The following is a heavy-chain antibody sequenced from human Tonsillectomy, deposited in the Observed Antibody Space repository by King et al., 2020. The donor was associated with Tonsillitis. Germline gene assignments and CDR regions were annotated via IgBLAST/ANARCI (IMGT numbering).Heavy chain of an antibody. D-gene: IGHD3-3*01. CDR1: GFTFDDYV. Sequence: VQLVESGGGLVQPGRSLRLSCAASGFTFDDYVMHWVRQAPGKGLEWGSGISWNSDSIDDADSVTGRFTISRDNAKNSLYLLLKSLRAEDTALYYCAKGGFLQWLGRAFDIWGQGTMVTVSS. V-gene: IGHV3-9*01. J-gene: IGHJ3*02. CDR2: ISWNSDSI. CDR3: AKGGFLQWLGRAFDI.